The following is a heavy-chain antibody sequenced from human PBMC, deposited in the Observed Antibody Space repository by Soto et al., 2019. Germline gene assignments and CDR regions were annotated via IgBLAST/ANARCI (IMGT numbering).Heavy chain of an antibody. V-gene: IGHV4-31*03. D-gene: IGHD2-2*01. J-gene: IGHJ4*02. CDR3: ARIGNPDASLYFDY. CDR2: TYHTGST. CDR1: GGSISVGVYY. Sequence: QVQLQESGPGLVKPSQTLSLTCTVSGGSISVGVYYWNWIRQLPGKGPEWIGYTYHTGSTYYNPSLESRVTISVDPSNNQFSLRLSSVTAADTAGYYCARIGNPDASLYFDYWGQGTLVTVSS.